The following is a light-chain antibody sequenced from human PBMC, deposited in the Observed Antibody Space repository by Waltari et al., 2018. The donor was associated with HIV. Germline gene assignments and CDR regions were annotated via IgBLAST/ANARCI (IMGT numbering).Light chain of an antibody. CDR2: DDT. CDR1: TIGRKS. J-gene: IGLJ3*02. V-gene: IGLV3-21*04. Sequence: SYVLTQPPSVSVAPGKTAGITCGGATIGRKSVHCYQHRPGQAPILVIYDDTDRPSGIPERFSGSASWNTATLTVNSVEAGDEADYYCQVWDTDTDHWVFGGGTRLTVL. CDR3: QVWDTDTDHWV.